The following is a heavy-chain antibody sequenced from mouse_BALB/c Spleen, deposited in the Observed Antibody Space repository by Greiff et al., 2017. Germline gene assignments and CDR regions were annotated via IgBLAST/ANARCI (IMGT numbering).Heavy chain of an antibody. V-gene: IGHV5-6-3*01. Sequence: EVKLVESGGGLVQPGGSLKLSCAASGFTFSSYGMSWVRQTPDKRLELVATINSNGGSTYYPDSVKGRFTISRDNPKNTLFLQMTSLRSEDTAMYYCASNPWFAYWGQGTLVTVSA. CDR2: INSNGGST. CDR3: ASNPWFAY. J-gene: IGHJ3*01. CDR1: GFTFSSYG.